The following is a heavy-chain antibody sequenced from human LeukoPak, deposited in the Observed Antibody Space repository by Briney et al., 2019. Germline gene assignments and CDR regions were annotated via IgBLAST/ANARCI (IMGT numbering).Heavy chain of an antibody. J-gene: IGHJ5*02. CDR1: GYSISSGYY. Sequence: SETLSLTCTVSGYSISSGYYWGWIRQPPGKGLEWIGSIYHSGSTYYNPSLKSRVTISIDTSKNQFSLKLSSVTAADTAVYYCARGLVGATGWFDPWGQGTLVTVSS. D-gene: IGHD1-26*01. CDR2: IYHSGST. CDR3: ARGLVGATGWFDP. V-gene: IGHV4-38-2*02.